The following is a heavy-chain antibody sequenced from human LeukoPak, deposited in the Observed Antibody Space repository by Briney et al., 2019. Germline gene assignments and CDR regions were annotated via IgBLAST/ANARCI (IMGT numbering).Heavy chain of an antibody. CDR2: IYYSGST. D-gene: IGHD3-10*01. V-gene: IGHV4-38-2*01. CDR3: ARLTSGTHPNFDY. Sequence: SETLSLSCEVSGYSISSGYFWAWIRQPPGKGLEWIGYIYYSGSTNYNPSLKRRVTISIDASKNQFSLKLSSVTAADTAVYYCARLTSGTHPNFDYWGQGTLVTVSS. J-gene: IGHJ4*02. CDR1: GYSISSGYF.